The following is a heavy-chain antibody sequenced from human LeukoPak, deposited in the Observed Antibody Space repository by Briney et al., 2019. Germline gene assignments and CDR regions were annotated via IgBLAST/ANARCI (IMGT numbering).Heavy chain of an antibody. V-gene: IGHV3-21*01. CDR3: ARHHYYDSSGYYY. CDR1: GLTFSSYS. Sequence: PGGSLRLSCAASGLTFSSYSMNWVGQAPGKGLEWVSSISSSSSYIYYADSVKGRFTISRDNAKNSLYLQMNSLRAEGTAVYYCARHHYYDSSGYYYWGQGTLVTVSS. CDR2: ISSSSSYI. D-gene: IGHD3-22*01. J-gene: IGHJ4*02.